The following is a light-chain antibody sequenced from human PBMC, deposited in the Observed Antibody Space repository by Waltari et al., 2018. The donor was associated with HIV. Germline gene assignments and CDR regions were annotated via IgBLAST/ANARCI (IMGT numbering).Light chain of an antibody. CDR1: SRAVVDFES. V-gene: IGLV2-14*03. CDR2: DVT. J-gene: IGLJ3*02. Sequence: QSALTQPASVSGSPGQSTTIPCTAPSRAVVDFESVSWYQPPPGKSPRLLIYDVTKRPSGVSSRFSGSKSGSTASLTISGLQSEDEADFYCCADISGSALVFGGGTKVTVL. CDR3: CADISGSALV.